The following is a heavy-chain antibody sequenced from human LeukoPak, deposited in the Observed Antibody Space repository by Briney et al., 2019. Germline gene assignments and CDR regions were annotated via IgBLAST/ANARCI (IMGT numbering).Heavy chain of an antibody. CDR3: AREWKDGYNYERFDY. V-gene: IGHV4-39*02. CDR1: GGSISGSSYY. J-gene: IGHJ4*02. CDR2: IYYSGST. Sequence: PSETLSLTCTVSGGSISGSSYYWGWIRQPPGKGLEWIGSIYYSGSTYYNPFLKSRVTISVDTSKNQFSLKLSSVTAADTAVYYCAREWKDGYNYERFDYWGQGTLVTVSS. D-gene: IGHD5-24*01.